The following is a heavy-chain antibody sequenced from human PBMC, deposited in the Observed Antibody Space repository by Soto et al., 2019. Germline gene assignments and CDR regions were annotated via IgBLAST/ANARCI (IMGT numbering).Heavy chain of an antibody. D-gene: IGHD3-3*01. CDR3: ATRITVFGLLIPPFDP. CDR1: GGSVNGYY. J-gene: IGHJ5*02. V-gene: IGHV4-34*02. Sequence: QVHLQQWGAGLLKPSETLSLTCAVYGGSVNGYYCNWIRQPPGQGLEWIGEINHTGGTHYNPSLKSRVSMSVDTSKTQFSRRLSSVTAADTAIYYCATRITVFGLLIPPFDPWGQGTQVTVSS. CDR2: INHTGGT.